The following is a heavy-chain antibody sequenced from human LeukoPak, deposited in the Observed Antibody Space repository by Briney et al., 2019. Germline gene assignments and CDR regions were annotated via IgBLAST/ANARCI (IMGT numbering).Heavy chain of an antibody. D-gene: IGHD1-26*01. Sequence: PGGSLRLSCAASGFTFSNYGIHWVRQAPGKGLEWVSVISGSVGSTYYADSVKGRFTISRDNSKNTLYLQMNSLRAEDTAVYYCAKGGQWELPYYFDYWGQGTLVTVSS. CDR3: AKGGQWELPYYFDY. J-gene: IGHJ4*02. CDR2: ISGSVGST. V-gene: IGHV3-23*01. CDR1: GFTFSNYG.